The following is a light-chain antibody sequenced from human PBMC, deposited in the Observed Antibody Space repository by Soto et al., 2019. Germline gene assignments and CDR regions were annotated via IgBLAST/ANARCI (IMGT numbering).Light chain of an antibody. CDR1: QNVAGV. Sequence: VTTQSPATLSVSPGKRATLSCRASQNVAGVLAWYQQKPGQAPRLLIYRTSTRATGIPARFSGSGSGTEFTLTISSLQSEDFAVYYCQEYNGRSSFGQGTKVEMK. V-gene: IGKV3-15*01. J-gene: IGKJ1*01. CDR2: RTS. CDR3: QEYNGRSS.